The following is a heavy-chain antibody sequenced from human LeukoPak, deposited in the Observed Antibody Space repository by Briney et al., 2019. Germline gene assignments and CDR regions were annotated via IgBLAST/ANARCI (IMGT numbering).Heavy chain of an antibody. CDR2: IYHSGST. CDR1: GYSISSGYC. J-gene: IGHJ4*02. V-gene: IGHV4-38-2*02. CDR3: AKALRQVDSSGYYPGY. D-gene: IGHD3-22*01. Sequence: SETLSLTCTVSGYSISSGYCWGWIRQPPGKGLEWIGSIYHSGSTYYNPSHKSRVPISVDTSKNQFSLKLSSVTAADTAVYYCAKALRQVDSSGYYPGYWGQGTLVTVSS.